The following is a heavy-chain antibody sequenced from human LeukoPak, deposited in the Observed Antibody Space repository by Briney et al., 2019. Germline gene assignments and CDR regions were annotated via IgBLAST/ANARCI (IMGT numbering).Heavy chain of an antibody. CDR1: GFSLSTSGVG. D-gene: IGHD2-2*01. Sequence: SGPTLVNPTQTLTLTCTFSGFSLSTSGVGVGWIRQPPGKALEGLALIYWNDDKRYSPSLKSRLTITKDTSKNQVVLTMTNMDPVDTATYYCAQSGRYCSSTSCSYHYFDYWGQGTLVTVSS. V-gene: IGHV2-5*01. J-gene: IGHJ4*02. CDR2: IYWNDDK. CDR3: AQSGRYCSSTSCSYHYFDY.